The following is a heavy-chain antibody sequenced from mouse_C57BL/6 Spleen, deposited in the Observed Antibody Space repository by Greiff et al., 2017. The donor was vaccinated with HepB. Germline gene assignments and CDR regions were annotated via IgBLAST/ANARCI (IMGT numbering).Heavy chain of an antibody. D-gene: IGHD2-4*01. V-gene: IGHV5-16*01. Sequence: EVKVVESEGGLVQPGSSMKLSCTASGFTFSDYYMAWVRQVPEKGLEWVANINYDGSSTYYLDSLKSRFIISRDNAKNILYLQMSSLKSEDTATYYCARGLLDYWGQGTSVTVSS. CDR1: GFTFSDYY. J-gene: IGHJ4*01. CDR3: ARGLLDY. CDR2: INYDGSST.